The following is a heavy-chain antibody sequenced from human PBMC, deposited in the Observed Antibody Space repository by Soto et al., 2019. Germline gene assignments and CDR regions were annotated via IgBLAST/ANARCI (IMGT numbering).Heavy chain of an antibody. CDR3: ATSSRGSPSY. Sequence: QVQLVQAGAEVKKPGSSVKVSCKASGGTFSSYTVSWVRQAPVQGLEWMGRIIPILGIANYAQKFQGRVKITADKYTSTAYMELSSLRSEDTAVYYCATSSRGSPSYWGQGTLVTVSS. J-gene: IGHJ4*02. D-gene: IGHD6-6*01. CDR2: IIPILGIA. CDR1: GGTFSSYT. V-gene: IGHV1-69*02.